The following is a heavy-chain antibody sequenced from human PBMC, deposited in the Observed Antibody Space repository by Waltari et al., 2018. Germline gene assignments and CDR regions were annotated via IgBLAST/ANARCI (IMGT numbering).Heavy chain of an antibody. CDR3: ARIGVGPTITENDY. Sequence: QVQLQESGPGLVKPSETLSLTCTVSGGSVTSHYWSWSRQSPGKGLEWIGYIYHSGSTNYNPSLQSRVTISVDKSKNQFSLKLSSVTAADTAVYYCARIGVGPTITENDYWGQGTLVTVSS. CDR2: IYHSGST. CDR1: GGSVTSHY. J-gene: IGHJ4*02. D-gene: IGHD1-26*01. V-gene: IGHV4-59*02.